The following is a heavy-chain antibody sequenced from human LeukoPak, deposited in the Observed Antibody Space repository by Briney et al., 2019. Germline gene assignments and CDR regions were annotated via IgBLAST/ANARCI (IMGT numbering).Heavy chain of an antibody. CDR3: ARDPRGGDY. CDR2: ISSGSSPI. J-gene: IGHJ4*02. D-gene: IGHD3-16*01. Sequence: PGGSLRLSCAASGFTFSSYSMNWLRQAPGKGLEWVSFISSGSSPIYYADSVKGRFTISRDNAKNSLYLQMNSLTAEDTAVYYCARDPRGGDYWGQGTLVTVSS. CDR1: GFTFSSYS. V-gene: IGHV3-48*04.